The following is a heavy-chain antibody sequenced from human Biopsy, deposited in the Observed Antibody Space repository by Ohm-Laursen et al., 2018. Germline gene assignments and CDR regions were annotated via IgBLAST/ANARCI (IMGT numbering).Heavy chain of an antibody. Sequence: GSLRLSCAASGFSVSSHDMNWVRQAPGRGLEWISYISETSSHIYEADSVRGRFTVARDIAKNSLYLQLNSLRVEDTAVYYCARDSSRRAREGGMDVWGQGTTVTVSS. CDR1: GFSVSSHD. CDR2: ISETSSHI. J-gene: IGHJ6*02. CDR3: ARDSSRRAREGGMDV. D-gene: IGHD6-6*01. V-gene: IGHV3-21*01.